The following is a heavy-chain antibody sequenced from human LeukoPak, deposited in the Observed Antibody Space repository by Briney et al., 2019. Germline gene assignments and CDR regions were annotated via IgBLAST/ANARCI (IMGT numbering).Heavy chain of an antibody. CDR2: IYYSGST. CDR1: GGSISSGGYY. D-gene: IGHD6-19*01. J-gene: IGHJ6*02. V-gene: IGHV4-31*03. Sequence: PSQTLSLTCTVSGGSISSGGYYWSWIRQHPGKGLEWIGYIYYSGSTYYNPSLKSRVTISVDTSKNQFSLKLSSVTAADTAVYFCAREIGLIAVAGAYYYYAMDVWGQGTTVTVSS. CDR3: AREIGLIAVAGAYYYYAMDV.